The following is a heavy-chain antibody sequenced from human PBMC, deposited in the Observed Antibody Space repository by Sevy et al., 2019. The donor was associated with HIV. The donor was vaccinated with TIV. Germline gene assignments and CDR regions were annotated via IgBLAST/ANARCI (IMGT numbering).Heavy chain of an antibody. D-gene: IGHD1-20*01. CDR3: ARRGIAGSTDYFDY. J-gene: IGHJ4*02. Sequence: SETLSLTCFVSGGSISSNSYYWGWIRQPPGRELEWIGTIHYGGSTYYNPSLESRVTLSVDTSKNHFSLKLSSLTAGDEALYYCARRGIAGSTDYFDYWGQGTLVTVSS. CDR2: IHYGGST. V-gene: IGHV4-39*02. CDR1: GGSISSNSYY.